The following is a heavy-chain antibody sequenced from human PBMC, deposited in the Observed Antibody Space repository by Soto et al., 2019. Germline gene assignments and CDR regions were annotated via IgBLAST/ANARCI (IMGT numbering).Heavy chain of an antibody. CDR3: ARQHRDILTGLRWNGMDV. J-gene: IGHJ6*02. V-gene: IGHV3-33*01. CDR2: IWFDGRNK. CDR1: GFTFSSYG. Sequence: QVQLVESGGGVVQPGRSLRLSCAASGFTFSSYGMHWVRQAPGKGLEWVAVIWFDGRNKYYADSVKGRFTISRDNSNNTLYLQMNSLRAGDTAVYYCARQHRDILTGLRWNGMDVSGQGTTVTVSS. D-gene: IGHD3-9*01.